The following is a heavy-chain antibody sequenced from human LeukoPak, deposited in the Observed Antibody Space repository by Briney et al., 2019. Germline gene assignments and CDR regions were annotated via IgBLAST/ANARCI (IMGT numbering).Heavy chain of an antibody. CDR1: GFTFDDYG. J-gene: IGHJ4*02. V-gene: IGHV3-20*04. CDR2: ITWNGGST. D-gene: IGHD5-12*01. CDR3: ASLSTSPWPLGY. Sequence: GGSLRLSCAASGFTFDDYGMSWVRQAPGKGLEWVSGITWNGGSTGYADSVKGRFTISRDNAKNSLYLQVNSLRTEDTALYYGASLSTSPWPLGYWGQGTLVTVSS.